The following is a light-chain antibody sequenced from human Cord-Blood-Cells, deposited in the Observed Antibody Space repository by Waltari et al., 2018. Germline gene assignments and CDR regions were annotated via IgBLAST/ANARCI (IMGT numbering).Light chain of an antibody. J-gene: IGLJ2*01. V-gene: IGLV3-1*01. Sequence: SYELTQPPSVYVSPGQPASITCSGEKLGDNYACWYQQKPGQSPVLVIYQDSKRPSGSPERFSGSNSGNTATLTISGTQAMDEADYYCQAWDSSTAVFGGGTKLTVL. CDR1: KLGDNY. CDR3: QAWDSSTAV. CDR2: QDS.